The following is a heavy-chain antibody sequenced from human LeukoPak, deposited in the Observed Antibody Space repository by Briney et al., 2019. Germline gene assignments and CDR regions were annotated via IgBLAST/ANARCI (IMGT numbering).Heavy chain of an antibody. CDR3: ARFTVAGTGGDY. CDR1: GFPFRSYA. CDR2: ITLDGIST. Sequence: GGSLRLSCAASGFPFRSYAMHWVRQAPGKGLEYVSAITLDGISTYYANSVKGRFTISRDNSKNTLFLQMDSLRPEDTAVYYCARFTVAGTGGDYWGQGTLVTVSS. J-gene: IGHJ4*02. V-gene: IGHV3-64*01. D-gene: IGHD6-19*01.